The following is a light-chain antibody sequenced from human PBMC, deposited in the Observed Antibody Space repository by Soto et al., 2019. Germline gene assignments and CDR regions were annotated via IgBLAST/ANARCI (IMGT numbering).Light chain of an antibody. CDR3: QQYGDSLYS. CDR1: QSVRNSS. Sequence: EIVLTQSPGTLSLSPGERATLSCRASQSVRNSSLAWYQQKPGQAPRLLIYGASFRATGTPDRFSGSGSGTDFTLTISRLEPGDFAVYFCQQYGDSLYSFGQGTKLEIK. V-gene: IGKV3-20*01. J-gene: IGKJ2*03. CDR2: GAS.